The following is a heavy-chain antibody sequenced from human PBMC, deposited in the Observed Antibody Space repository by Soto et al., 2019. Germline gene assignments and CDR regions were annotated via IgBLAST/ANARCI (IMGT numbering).Heavy chain of an antibody. J-gene: IGHJ4*01. D-gene: IGHD2-21*01. CDR3: ARHIPIDNILGFDY. V-gene: IGHV4-59*12. CDR2: VSSGGGT. CDR1: GGSPRGYS. Sequence: PAETLSLTCSVSGGSPRGYSMSWIRQSPGKGLEWIGYVSSGGGTNYSPSFMGRVTISVETSKNQFSLKLTSVTAADTAVFYCARHIPIDNILGFDYWGHGTLVTVSS.